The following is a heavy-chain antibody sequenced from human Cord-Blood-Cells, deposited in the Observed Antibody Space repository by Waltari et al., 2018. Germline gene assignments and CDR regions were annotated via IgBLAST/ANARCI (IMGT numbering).Heavy chain of an antibody. CDR2: INPNSGGT. CDR1: GYTFTGYY. D-gene: IGHD7-27*01. Sequence: QVQLVQSGAEVKKPGASVKVSCKASGYTFTGYYMNWVRQAPGQGLEWMGWINPNSGGTNYAQKFQGRVTMTRDTSISTAYMELSRLRSDDTAVYYCAREMNWGFGTTDAFDIWGQGTMVTVSS. J-gene: IGHJ3*02. CDR3: AREMNWGFGTTDAFDI. V-gene: IGHV1-2*02.